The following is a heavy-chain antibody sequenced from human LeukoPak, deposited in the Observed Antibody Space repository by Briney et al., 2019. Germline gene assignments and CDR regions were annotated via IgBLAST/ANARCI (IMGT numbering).Heavy chain of an antibody. CDR2: ISGSGGST. Sequence: QPGGSLRLSCAASGFTFSSYAMSWVRQAPAKVLEWVSAISGSGGSTYYADSVKRRFTISRDNYKNTLYLQMNSLRAEDTAVYYCAKDWSFTAPYYFDYWGQGTLVTVSS. D-gene: IGHD5-18*01. CDR1: GFTFSSYA. CDR3: AKDWSFTAPYYFDY. J-gene: IGHJ4*02. V-gene: IGHV3-23*01.